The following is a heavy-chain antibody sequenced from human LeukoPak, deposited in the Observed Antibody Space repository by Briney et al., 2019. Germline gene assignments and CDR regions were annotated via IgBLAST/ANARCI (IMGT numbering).Heavy chain of an antibody. J-gene: IGHJ3*01. CDR3: ARDDYYDSSAYRENPFDV. CDR1: GDTFSSYA. V-gene: IGHV1-69*13. CDR2: IIPILGTT. D-gene: IGHD3-22*01. Sequence: ASVKVSCKASGDTFSSYAISWLRQAPGQGLEWMGGIIPILGTTNYAQKFQGRVTITVDESTSTLYMELRSLRSEDTAIYYCARDDYYDSSAYRENPFDVWGQGTMVTVSS.